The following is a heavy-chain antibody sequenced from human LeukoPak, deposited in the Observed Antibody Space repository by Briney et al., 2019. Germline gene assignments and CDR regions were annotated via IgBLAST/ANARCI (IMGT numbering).Heavy chain of an antibody. J-gene: IGHJ5*02. CDR3: ARVRVRSSTSPSVP. Sequence: PSETLSLTCAVYGGSFSGYYWSWIRQPPGKGLEWIGEINHSGSTNYNPSLKSRVTISVDTSKNQFSLKLSSVTAAYTAVYYCARVRVRSSTSPSVPWGQGTLVTVSS. D-gene: IGHD2-2*01. V-gene: IGHV4-34*01. CDR1: GGSFSGYY. CDR2: INHSGST.